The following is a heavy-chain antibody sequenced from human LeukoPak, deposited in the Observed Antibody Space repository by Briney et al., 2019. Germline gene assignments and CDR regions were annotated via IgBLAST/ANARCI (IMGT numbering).Heavy chain of an antibody. Sequence: SETLSLTCSASGGSVSSYYWSWIRQPPGKGLEWIVFYHDGGSTVYNPSFKSRVTISVDTSKNQVYLKLSSVTAADTAVYSCAKFYFDSSGYYDVFDIWGQGTMVTVSS. CDR1: GGSVSSYY. V-gene: IGHV4-59*02. J-gene: IGHJ3*02. CDR3: AKFYFDSSGYYDVFDI. CDR2: YHDGGST. D-gene: IGHD3-22*01.